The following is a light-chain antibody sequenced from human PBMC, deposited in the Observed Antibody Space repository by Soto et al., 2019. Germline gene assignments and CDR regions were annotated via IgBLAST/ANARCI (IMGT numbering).Light chain of an antibody. Sequence: QSALTQPASVSGSPGQSITISCTGTSSDVGSYSLVSWYQQHPGKAPQLIIYEASKRPSGVSNRFSASKSGNTASLTISGLLPEDEADYYCTSYATGDTFPFGGGTKVTVL. CDR3: TSYATGDTFP. J-gene: IGLJ2*01. CDR1: SSDVGSYSL. CDR2: EAS. V-gene: IGLV2-14*02.